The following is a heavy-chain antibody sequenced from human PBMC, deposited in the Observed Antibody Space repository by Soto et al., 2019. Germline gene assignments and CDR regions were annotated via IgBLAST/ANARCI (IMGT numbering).Heavy chain of an antibody. Sequence: WETLCLTCTASGGCISSYKRSWIRQPAGKGLEWVGRIYTSGSTNYNPSLKSRVTMSVDTSKNQFSLKLSSVTAADTAVYYCAREGPPNSSSLSQWLSYYYYYGMDVWGQGTTVTVSS. D-gene: IGHD6-6*01. V-gene: IGHV4-4*07. CDR1: GGCISSYK. J-gene: IGHJ6*02. CDR2: IYTSGST. CDR3: AREGPPNSSSLSQWLSYYYYYGMDV.